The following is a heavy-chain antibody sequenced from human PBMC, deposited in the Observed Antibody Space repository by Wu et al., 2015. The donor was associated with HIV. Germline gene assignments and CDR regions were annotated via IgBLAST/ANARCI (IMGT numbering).Heavy chain of an antibody. J-gene: IGHJ4*02. Sequence: QVHLVQSGAEVKKPGASVKVSCKASEDTFTNYYLHWVRQAPGQGLEWMGIFSPDGSDTNYAQKFQGRIAMTRDTSTSTVYMQLSSLRPADTAVYYCARGGKFRSGSYYNRLQYWGQGTLVTVSS. D-gene: IGHD3-10*01. CDR2: FSPDGSDT. CDR1: EDTFTNYY. CDR3: ARGGKFRSGSYYNRLQY. V-gene: IGHV1-46*01.